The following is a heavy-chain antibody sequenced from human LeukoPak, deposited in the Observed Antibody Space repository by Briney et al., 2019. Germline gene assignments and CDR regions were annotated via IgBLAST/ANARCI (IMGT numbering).Heavy chain of an antibody. D-gene: IGHD2-2*02. CDR3: ARLEGWYTHYRPSQPFDY. Sequence: PSETLSLTCTVSGYSISSGYYWGWIRQPPGKGLEWIGSIYHSGSTNYNPSLKSRVTISVDKSKNQFSLKLSSVTAADTAVYYCARLEGWYTHYRPSQPFDYWGQGTLVTVSS. CDR2: IYHSGST. V-gene: IGHV4-38-2*02. CDR1: GYSISSGYY. J-gene: IGHJ4*02.